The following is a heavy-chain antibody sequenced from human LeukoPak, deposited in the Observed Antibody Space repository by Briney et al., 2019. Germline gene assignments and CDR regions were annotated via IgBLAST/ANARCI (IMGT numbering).Heavy chain of an antibody. J-gene: IGHJ6*03. D-gene: IGHD3-10*01. CDR2: INWSGGST. V-gene: IGHV3-20*04. Sequence: GGSLRLSCAASGFTFDDYGMSWVRQAPGKGLEWVSGINWSGGSTGYADSVKGRFTISRDNAKNPLYLQMNSLRAEDTAVYYCARESSYYGSGSYYYYYYMDVWGKGTTVTISS. CDR1: GFTFDDYG. CDR3: ARESSYYGSGSYYYYYYMDV.